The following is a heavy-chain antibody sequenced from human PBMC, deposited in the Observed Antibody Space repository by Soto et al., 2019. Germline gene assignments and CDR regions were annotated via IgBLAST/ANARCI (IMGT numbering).Heavy chain of an antibody. CDR2: XXYXGXX. CDR3: ASRGPAAAEFDY. CDR1: GGSISSGDYY. V-gene: IGHV4-30-4*01. J-gene: IGHJ4*02. D-gene: IGHD6-13*01. Sequence: PSETLSLTCTVSGGSISSGDYYWSWIRQPPGKGLXWXGXXXYXGXXXYXXXXKSRVTISVDTSKNQFSLKLSSVTAADTAVYCCASRGPAAAEFDYWGQGTLVTVSS.